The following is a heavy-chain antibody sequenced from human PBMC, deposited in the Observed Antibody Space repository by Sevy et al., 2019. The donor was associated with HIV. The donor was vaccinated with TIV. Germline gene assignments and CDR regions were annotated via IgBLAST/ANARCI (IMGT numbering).Heavy chain of an antibody. Sequence: SETLSLICSVSGGSISSSIYYWGWIRQPPGKGLEWIGNIYYSGSTYYNPSLKSRVTISADTSKNQFSLKLSSVTAADTAVYYCARVMMIQVSMMGSEYYFDYWGQGTPVTVSS. CDR2: IYYSGST. V-gene: IGHV4-39*01. CDR1: GGSISSSIYY. D-gene: IGHD5-18*01. CDR3: ARVMMIQVSMMGSEYYFDY. J-gene: IGHJ4*02.